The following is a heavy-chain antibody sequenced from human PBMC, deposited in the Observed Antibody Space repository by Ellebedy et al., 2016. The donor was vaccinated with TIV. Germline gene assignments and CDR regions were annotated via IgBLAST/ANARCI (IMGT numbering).Heavy chain of an antibody. Sequence: SVKVSCXASGGTFSSYAISWVRQAPGQGLEWMGGIIPIFGTANYAQKFQGRVTITADESTSTAYMELSSLRSDDTAMYYCARGDSSTWSYGMDVWGQGTTVTVSS. V-gene: IGHV1-69*13. CDR3: ARGDSSTWSYGMDV. CDR2: IIPIFGTA. J-gene: IGHJ6*02. CDR1: GGTFSSYA. D-gene: IGHD2-2*01.